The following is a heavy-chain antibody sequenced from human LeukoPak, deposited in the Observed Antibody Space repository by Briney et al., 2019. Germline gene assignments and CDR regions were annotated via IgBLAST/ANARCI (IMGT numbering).Heavy chain of an antibody. CDR2: IGSDNKP. J-gene: IGHJ3*02. CDR3: ARGGLGIGDFDI. D-gene: IGHD7-27*01. V-gene: IGHV3-23*05. Sequence: PWGSLRLSCEASGFTFSAYAMTWVREAPGKGLEWVSSIGSDNKPRYSESVKGRFAISRDNSKSMLFLQLNSLRAEDTAVYYCARGGLGIGDFDIWGQGTMVTVSS. CDR1: GFTFSAYA.